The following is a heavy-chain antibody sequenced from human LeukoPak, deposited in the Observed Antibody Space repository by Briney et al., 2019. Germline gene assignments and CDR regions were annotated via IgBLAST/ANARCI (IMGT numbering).Heavy chain of an antibody. J-gene: IGHJ4*02. CDR3: VKSGTWADFDS. Sequence: DPGGSLRLSCSASGFTFSSYGMHWVRQAPGKGLEYVSGISNKGGNTYYADSVKGRFTISRDNSKNTLHLQMSSLRADDTAVYYCVKSGTWADFDSWGQGTLVTVSS. D-gene: IGHD1-26*01. CDR2: ISNKGGNT. CDR1: GFTFSSYG. V-gene: IGHV3-64D*09.